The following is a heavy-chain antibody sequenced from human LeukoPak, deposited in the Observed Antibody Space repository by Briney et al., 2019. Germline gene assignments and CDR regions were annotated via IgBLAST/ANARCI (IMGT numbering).Heavy chain of an antibody. V-gene: IGHV4-39*07. Sequence: SETLSLTCTVSGGSISSSSYYWGWIRQPPGKGLEWIGSMYYGGSTYYNPSLKSRVTISVDTSKNQFSLKLSSVTAADTAVYYCARDLGGILTGYHNWFDPWGQGTLVTVSS. D-gene: IGHD3-9*01. CDR2: MYYGGST. J-gene: IGHJ5*02. CDR3: ARDLGGILTGYHNWFDP. CDR1: GGSISSSSYY.